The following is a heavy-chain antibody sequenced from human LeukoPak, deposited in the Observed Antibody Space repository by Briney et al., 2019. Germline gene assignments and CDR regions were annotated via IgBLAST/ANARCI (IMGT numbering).Heavy chain of an antibody. CDR3: ARIDRGGYNYPFYFDH. J-gene: IGHJ4*02. CDR2: FDPDDGET. V-gene: IGHV1-24*01. D-gene: IGHD5-24*01. CDR1: GYSLTELS. Sequence: ASVKVSCKLSGYSLTELSIHWVRQAPGKGLEWMGGFDPDDGETIYAQKFQGRVTMTEDTSADIAYLELSSLKSEDTAIYYCARIDRGGYNYPFYFDHWGQGTLVTVSS.